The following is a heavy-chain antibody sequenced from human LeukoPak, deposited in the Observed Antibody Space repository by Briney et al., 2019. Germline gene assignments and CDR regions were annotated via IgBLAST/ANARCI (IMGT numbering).Heavy chain of an antibody. D-gene: IGHD2-2*02. CDR3: ARAATCYRYVGWFDP. V-gene: IGHV3-48*03. Sequence: GGSLRLSCAASGFTFTSYEMNWVRQAPGKGLEWVSYISAGGNTIYYADSVKGRFTISRDNAKNSLYLQMNSLRAEDTAVYYCARAATCYRYVGWFDPWGQGTLVTVSS. CDR1: GFTFTSYE. J-gene: IGHJ5*02. CDR2: ISAGGNTI.